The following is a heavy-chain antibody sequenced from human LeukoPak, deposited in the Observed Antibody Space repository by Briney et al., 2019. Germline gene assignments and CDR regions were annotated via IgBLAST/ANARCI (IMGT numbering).Heavy chain of an antibody. J-gene: IGHJ4*02. D-gene: IGHD1-26*01. CDR3: AKSPRSLGLLYYLDY. Sequence: GGSLRLSCAASGFTFSSYAMSWVRQAPGKGLEWVSAISGSGGSTYYADSVKGRFTISRDNSKNTLYLQMNSLRAEDTAVYYCAKSPRSLGLLYYLDYWGQGTLITVSS. CDR2: ISGSGGST. V-gene: IGHV3-23*01. CDR1: GFTFSSYA.